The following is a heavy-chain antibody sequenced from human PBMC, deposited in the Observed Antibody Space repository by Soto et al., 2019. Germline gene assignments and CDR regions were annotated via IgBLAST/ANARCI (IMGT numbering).Heavy chain of an antibody. Sequence: PSETLSLTCAVSGGSISSSNWWSWVRQPPGKGLEWIGEIYHSGSTNYNPSLKSRVTISLDKSKNQFSLNLSSVSAADTAVYDCARIPHCTGVTCYSLFDYWGPGTLVTVSS. CDR3: ARIPHCTGVTCYSLFDY. CDR2: IYHSGST. V-gene: IGHV4-4*02. CDR1: GGSISSSNW. J-gene: IGHJ4*01. D-gene: IGHD2-15*01.